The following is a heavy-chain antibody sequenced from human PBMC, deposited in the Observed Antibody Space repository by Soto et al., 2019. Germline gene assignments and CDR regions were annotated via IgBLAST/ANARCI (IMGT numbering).Heavy chain of an antibody. CDR3: VRGCCNRSYAPDGFGI. CDR1: GSTFVNNS. V-gene: IGHV1-69*13. CDR2: IIPMFGTP. D-gene: IGHD1-26*01. J-gene: IGHJ3*02. Sequence: ASVKRARRASGSTFVNNSINSVPQAPGQGLEWMGNIIPMFGTPNYARKFQGRVTITSDESTTTAYMELSSLTSEDTAVYYCVRGCCNRSYAPDGFGIWRQGTMVTVSS.